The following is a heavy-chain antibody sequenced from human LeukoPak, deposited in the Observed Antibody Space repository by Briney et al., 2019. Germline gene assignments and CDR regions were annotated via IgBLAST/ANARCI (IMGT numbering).Heavy chain of an antibody. D-gene: IGHD5-24*01. CDR3: ARVRDGYNDAYDI. J-gene: IGHJ3*02. V-gene: IGHV1-46*01. CDR1: GFMFTNYN. CDR2: INPSGGST. Sequence: ASVKVSCKASGFMFTNYNMHWVRQAPGQGLEWMGIINPSGGSTNYAQNFQARVTMTRDTSTSTVYMELSSLRSEDTAVYYCARVRDGYNDAYDIWGQGTMVTVPS.